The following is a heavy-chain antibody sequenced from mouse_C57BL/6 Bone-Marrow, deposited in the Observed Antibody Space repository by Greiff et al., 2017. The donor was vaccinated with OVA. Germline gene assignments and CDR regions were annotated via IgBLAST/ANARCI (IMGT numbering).Heavy chain of an antibody. D-gene: IGHD1-1*01. CDR3: TRDHDYYGSMAY. CDR2: ISSGGDYI. J-gene: IGHJ3*01. Sequence: EVQRVESGEGLVKPGGSLKLSCAASGFTFSSYAMSWVRQTPEKRLEWVAYISSGGDYIYYADTVKGRFTISRDNARNTLYLQMSSLKSEDTAMYYCTRDHDYYGSMAYWGQGTLVTVSA. CDR1: GFTFSSYA. V-gene: IGHV5-9-1*02.